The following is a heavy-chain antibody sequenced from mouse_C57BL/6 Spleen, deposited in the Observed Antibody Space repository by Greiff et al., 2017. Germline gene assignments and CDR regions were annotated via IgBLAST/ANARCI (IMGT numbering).Heavy chain of an antibody. CDR1: GYTFTDYE. D-gene: IGHD4-1*01. V-gene: IGHV1-15*01. J-gene: IGHJ4*01. CDR2: IDPETGGT. CDR3: TPDWDVCAMDY. Sequence: VQLQQSGAELVRPGASVTLSCKASGYTFTDYEMHWVKQPPVHGLEWIGAIDPETGGTTYNQKFKGKAILTADKSSSTAYMELRSLTAEDSAVCYCTPDWDVCAMDYWGQGTSVTVSS.